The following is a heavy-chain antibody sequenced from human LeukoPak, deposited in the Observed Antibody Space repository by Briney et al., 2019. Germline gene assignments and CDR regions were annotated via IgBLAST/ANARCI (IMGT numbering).Heavy chain of an antibody. CDR1: GFTFSSYW. CDR3: ARKAGYYYGSGDH. J-gene: IGHJ4*02. D-gene: IGHD3-10*01. CDR2: IKQDGSEK. Sequence: GGSLRLSCAGSGFTFSSYWMSWVRQAAGQGLEWVANIKQDGSEKYYVDSVKGRFTISRDNAKNSLYLQMNSLRAEDTAVYYCARKAGYYYGSGDHWGQGTLVTVSS. V-gene: IGHV3-7*03.